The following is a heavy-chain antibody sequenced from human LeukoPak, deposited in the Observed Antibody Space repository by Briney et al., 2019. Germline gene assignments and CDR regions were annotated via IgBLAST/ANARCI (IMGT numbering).Heavy chain of an antibody. CDR2: ISGSGSNT. Sequence: GGSLRLSCAASGFTFRSYSMNWVRQAPGGGLEWVSVISGSGSNTDYADSVRGRFTISRDNSKNTLYLQMNSLRAEDTAVYYCARVLRYCSGGNCYSGGLGYMDVWGKGTTVTISS. CDR3: ARVLRYCSGGNCYSGGLGYMDV. J-gene: IGHJ6*03. V-gene: IGHV3-23*01. CDR1: GFTFRSYS. D-gene: IGHD2-15*01.